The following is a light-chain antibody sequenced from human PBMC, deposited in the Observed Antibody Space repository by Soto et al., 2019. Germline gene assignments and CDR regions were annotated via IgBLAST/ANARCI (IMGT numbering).Light chain of an antibody. CDR2: WAS. J-gene: IGKJ1*01. V-gene: IGKV4-1*01. CDR3: MQGTHWPPTWT. Sequence: DIVMTQSPDSLAVSLGEMATINCKSSQSVLYSSNNKNYLAWYQQKPGQPPKLLIYWASTRESGVPGRFSGSGSGTDFTLKISRVEAEDVGVYYCMQGTHWPPTWTFGQGTKVDIK. CDR1: QSVLYSSNNKNY.